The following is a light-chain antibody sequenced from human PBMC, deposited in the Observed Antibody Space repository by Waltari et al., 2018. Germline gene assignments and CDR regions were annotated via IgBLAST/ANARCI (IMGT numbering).Light chain of an antibody. CDR2: KAS. Sequence: DIQMTQSPSTLSASVGDRVIITCRAIQSISNWLAWYQQKPGKAPKLLIYKASTLESGVPSRFSGSGSGTDFTLTISSLQPDDFATYYCQQYNSYSLLTFGGGTKIEIK. J-gene: IGKJ4*01. CDR1: QSISNW. CDR3: QQYNSYSLLT. V-gene: IGKV1-5*03.